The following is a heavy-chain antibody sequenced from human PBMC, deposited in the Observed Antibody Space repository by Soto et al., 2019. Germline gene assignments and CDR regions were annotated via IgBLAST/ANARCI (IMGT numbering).Heavy chain of an antibody. CDR2: IIPIFGTA. D-gene: IGHD5-18*01. CDR3: ARDQTAMNHYYYYGMDV. CDR1: GGTFSSYA. V-gene: IGHV1-69*06. J-gene: IGHJ6*02. Sequence: QVQLVQSGAEVKKPGSSVKVSCKASGGTFSSYAISWVRQAPGQGLEWMGGIIPIFGTANYAQKFQGRVTITADKSTSTAYMELSSLRSEDTAVYYCARDQTAMNHYYYYGMDVWGQGTTVTVSS.